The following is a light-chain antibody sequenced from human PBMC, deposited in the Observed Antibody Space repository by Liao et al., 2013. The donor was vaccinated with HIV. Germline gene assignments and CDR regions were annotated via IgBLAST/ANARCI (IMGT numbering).Light chain of an antibody. J-gene: IGLJ1*01. Sequence: SYELTQPSSISVSPGQTATITCSGDVLSRKYARWFQQKPGQAPVLVIYKDAERPSGIPERFSGSNSGNTATLTISRVEPGDEADYYCQLWDSSSDHPYVFGTGTQVTVL. CDR3: QLWDSSSDHPYV. CDR2: KDA. CDR1: VLSRKY. V-gene: IGLV3-27*01.